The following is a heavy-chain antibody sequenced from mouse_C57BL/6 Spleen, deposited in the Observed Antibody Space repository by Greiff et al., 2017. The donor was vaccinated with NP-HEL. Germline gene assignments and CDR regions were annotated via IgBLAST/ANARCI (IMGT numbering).Heavy chain of an antibody. CDR2: IDPETGGT. CDR1: GYTFTDYE. J-gene: IGHJ4*01. CDR3: TRHDYDEYAINY. Sequence: VQLQQSGAELVRPGASVTLSCKASGYTFTDYEMHWVKQTPVHGLEWIGAIDPETGGTAYNQKFKGKAILTADKSSSTAYMELRSLTSEDSAVYYWTRHDYDEYAINYWGQGTSVTVSS. V-gene: IGHV1-15*01. D-gene: IGHD2-4*01.